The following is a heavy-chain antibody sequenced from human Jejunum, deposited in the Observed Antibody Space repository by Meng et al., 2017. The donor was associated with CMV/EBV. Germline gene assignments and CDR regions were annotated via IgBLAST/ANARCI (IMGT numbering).Heavy chain of an antibody. J-gene: IGHJ4*02. Sequence: QVQLVESGGXWVTPGGSLRLSCAASGFTFGDHYMSWIRQAPGKGLEWVSFISIRSSYIDYADSVRGRFIISRDDAKNSLYLQMNNLRAEDTAVYYCAREYYSNPDVWGQGTLVTVSS. CDR3: AREYYSNPDV. CDR1: GFTFGDHY. CDR2: ISIRSSYI. V-gene: IGHV3-11*05. D-gene: IGHD4-11*01.